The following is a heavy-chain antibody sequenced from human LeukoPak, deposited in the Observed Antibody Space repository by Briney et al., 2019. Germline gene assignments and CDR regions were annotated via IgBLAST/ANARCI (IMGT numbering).Heavy chain of an antibody. Sequence: PSETLSLTCAVYGGSFSGYYWSWIRQPPGKGLEWIGEINHSGSTNYNPSLKSRVTISLDTSKNQFSLKLSSVTAADTAVYYCARGPAAGSSGWYGTDYWGPGNLVTVSS. D-gene: IGHD6-19*01. J-gene: IGHJ4*02. V-gene: IGHV4-34*01. CDR1: GGSFSGYY. CDR3: ARGPAAGSSGWYGTDY. CDR2: INHSGST.